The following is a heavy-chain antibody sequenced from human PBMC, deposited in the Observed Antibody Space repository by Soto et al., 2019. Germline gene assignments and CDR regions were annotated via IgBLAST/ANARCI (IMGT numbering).Heavy chain of an antibody. V-gene: IGHV4-4*07. D-gene: IGHD4-17*01. J-gene: IGHJ4*02. CDR2: VFISGST. CDR3: ASALLDFGDYYFHY. Sequence: SETLSLTCTVSGASISSYYWIWIRQPAGKGLEWIGRVFISGSTNYNPSLESRVTMSVDTSKNQFSLRLSSVTAADTAVYYCASALLDFGDYYFHYWGQGAMVTVYS. CDR1: GASISSYY.